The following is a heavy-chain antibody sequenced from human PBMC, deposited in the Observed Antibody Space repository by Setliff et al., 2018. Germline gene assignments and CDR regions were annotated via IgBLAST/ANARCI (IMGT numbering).Heavy chain of an antibody. V-gene: IGHV4-61*02. Sequence: PSETLSLTCTVSGGSISSGSYYWSWIRQPAGKGLEWIGRIYTSGSTNYNPSLKSRVTISVDTSKNQFSLRLSSVTAADTAVYYCARVAQGLPYVGGRYFDYWGQGTLVTVSS. D-gene: IGHD1-26*01. J-gene: IGHJ4*02. CDR3: ARVAQGLPYVGGRYFDY. CDR1: GGSISSGSYY. CDR2: IYTSGST.